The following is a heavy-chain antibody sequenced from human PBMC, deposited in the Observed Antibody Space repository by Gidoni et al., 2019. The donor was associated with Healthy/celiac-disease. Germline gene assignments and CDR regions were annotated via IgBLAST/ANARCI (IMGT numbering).Heavy chain of an antibody. D-gene: IGHD3-3*01. CDR1: GFPFSSYA. CDR2: ISGSVGST. J-gene: IGHJ4*02. V-gene: IGHV3-23*01. Sequence: EVQLLESGGGLVQPGVSLSIYCAASGFPFSSYAMIWVRQAPGKGLEWVSAISGSVGSTYYADSVKGRFTISRDNSKNTLYLQMNSLRAEDTGVYYCAKAVSVLRFLECLDYWGQGTLVTVSS. CDR3: AKAVSVLRFLECLDY.